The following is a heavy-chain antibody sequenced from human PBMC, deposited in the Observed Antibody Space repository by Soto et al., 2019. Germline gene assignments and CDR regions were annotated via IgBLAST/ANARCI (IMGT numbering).Heavy chain of an antibody. V-gene: IGHV3-7*01. J-gene: IGHJ4*02. Sequence: EVQLVESGGGLVQPGGSLRLSCAASGFTFSSYWMSWVRQAPGKGLEWVANIKQDGSEKYYVDSLKGRFTISRDNAKNSLYLQMNSLRAEDTAVYYCARDLASSGGYDGVDYWGQGTLVTVSS. CDR2: IKQDGSEK. CDR1: GFTFSSYW. CDR3: ARDLASSGGYDGVDY. D-gene: IGHD5-12*01.